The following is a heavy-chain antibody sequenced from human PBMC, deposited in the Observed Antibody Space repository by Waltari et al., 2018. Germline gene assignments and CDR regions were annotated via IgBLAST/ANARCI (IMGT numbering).Heavy chain of an antibody. Sequence: EMQLVESGGGLVPPRGSLRLSCSPSGFRFIDYWMPWVRQAPGKGLGSAAHINLDGLIKNYADSVKGGFTIARDNAENTLFLQMNSLRVEDTGVYYCVLYSSEFLGDLWGQGTLVTVSS. CDR1: GFRFIDYW. V-gene: IGHV3-74*01. CDR3: VLYSSEFLGDL. J-gene: IGHJ4*02. CDR2: INLDGLIK. D-gene: IGHD3-22*01.